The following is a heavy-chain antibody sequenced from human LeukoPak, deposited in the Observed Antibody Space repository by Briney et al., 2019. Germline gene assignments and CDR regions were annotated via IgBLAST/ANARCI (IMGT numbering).Heavy chain of an antibody. CDR3: VRDANYHDGSNYYDVLDI. J-gene: IGHJ3*02. D-gene: IGHD3-10*01. V-gene: IGHV3-7*01. CDR2: IRGDGSRQ. CDR1: GFTFSNYW. Sequence: PGGSLRLSCAASGFTFSNYWMVWVRQAPGEGLEWVANIRGDGSRQYYLDPVKGRFTISRDNAKNSLYLQMSSLRADDTAVYYCVRDANYHDGSNYYDVLDIWGQGTMVTVSS.